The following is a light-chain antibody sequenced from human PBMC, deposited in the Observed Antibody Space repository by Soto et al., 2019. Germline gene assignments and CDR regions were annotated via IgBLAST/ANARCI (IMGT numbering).Light chain of an antibody. Sequence: EIGLTQSPGTLSLSPGERTTLSCRASQSVSSSYLAWYQQKPGQAPRLLIYGTSSRATGIPDRFSGSGSGTDFTLTISRLEPEDFAVYYCQQYGISWTFGQGTKVEIK. CDR3: QQYGISWT. J-gene: IGKJ1*01. CDR1: QSVSSSY. CDR2: GTS. V-gene: IGKV3-20*01.